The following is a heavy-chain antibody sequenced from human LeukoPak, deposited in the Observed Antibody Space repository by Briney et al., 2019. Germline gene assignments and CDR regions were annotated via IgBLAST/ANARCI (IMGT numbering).Heavy chain of an antibody. CDR1: GFTFSSYE. D-gene: IGHD3-10*01. Sequence: GGSLRLSCAASGFTFSSYEMNWVRQAPGKGLEWVSAISGSGGSTYYADSVKGRFTISRDNSKNTLYLQMNSLRAEDTAVYYCAKDLRLGELGNWFDPWGQGTLVTVSS. V-gene: IGHV3-23*01. CDR3: AKDLRLGELGNWFDP. CDR2: ISGSGGST. J-gene: IGHJ5*02.